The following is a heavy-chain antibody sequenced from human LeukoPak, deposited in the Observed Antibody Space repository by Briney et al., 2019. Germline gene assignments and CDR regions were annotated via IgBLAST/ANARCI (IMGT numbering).Heavy chain of an antibody. CDR3: AKDMGPHYSSTQSCFQH. J-gene: IGHJ1*01. V-gene: IGHV3-48*04. D-gene: IGHD6-13*01. Sequence: GGSLRLSCAASGFTFSSYSMNWVRQAPGKGLEWVSYINSSSNTIYYADSVKGRFTISRNNAKNSLYLQMNSLRAEDMALYYCAKDMGPHYSSTQSCFQHWGQGTLVTVSS. CDR2: INSSSNTI. CDR1: GFTFSSYS.